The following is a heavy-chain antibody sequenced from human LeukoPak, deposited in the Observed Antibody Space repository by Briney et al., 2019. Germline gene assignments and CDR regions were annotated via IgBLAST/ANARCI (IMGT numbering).Heavy chain of an antibody. V-gene: IGHV5-51*01. D-gene: IGHD1-26*01. Sequence: GESLKISCKASGSRFTSYRIGWLRQMPGKGLECMGIIHPGDSETRYSRSFQGQVTISADKSIGTAYLQWSGLKASDTAMYYGARRLGATQSYFDFWGQGALVTVSS. J-gene: IGHJ4*02. CDR1: GSRFTSYR. CDR2: IHPGDSET. CDR3: ARRLGATQSYFDF.